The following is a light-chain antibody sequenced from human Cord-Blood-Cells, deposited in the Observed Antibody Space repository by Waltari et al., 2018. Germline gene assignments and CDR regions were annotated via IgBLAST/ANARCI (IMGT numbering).Light chain of an antibody. Sequence: QSALTQPASVSGSPGQSITISCTGTSSDVGCYNYVSWYQQHPGKAPKLMIYDVSNRASGVSNRFSGSKSGNTASLTISGLQAEDEADYYCSSYTSSSTLVVFGGGTKLTVL. CDR3: SSYTSSSTLVV. V-gene: IGLV2-14*01. CDR1: SSDVGCYNY. J-gene: IGLJ2*01. CDR2: DVS.